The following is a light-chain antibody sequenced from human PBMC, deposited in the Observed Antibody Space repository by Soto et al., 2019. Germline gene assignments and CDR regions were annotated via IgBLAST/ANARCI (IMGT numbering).Light chain of an antibody. Sequence: DIQMTQSPSTLSASVGDRVTITCRASQSFNTWLAWYQQKPGKAPNLLIYKASSLASGVPSRFSGSGSGTEFTLTISSLQPDDLATYYCQQYNSFPWTFGQATKV. V-gene: IGKV1-5*03. CDR3: QQYNSFPWT. CDR2: KAS. J-gene: IGKJ1*01. CDR1: QSFNTW.